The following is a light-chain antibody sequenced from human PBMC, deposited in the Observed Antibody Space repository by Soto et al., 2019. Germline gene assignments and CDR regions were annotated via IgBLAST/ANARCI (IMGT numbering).Light chain of an antibody. V-gene: IGKV3-15*01. CDR1: QSVSSN. CDR3: QHYNDWPPYT. CDR2: GAS. J-gene: IGKJ2*01. Sequence: EIVMTQSPATLSVSPGERATLSCRASQSVSSNLARYQQKPGQAPRLLIYGASTSATGIPGRFSGSVSGTGFALTVSNLQSEDFAVYDCQHYNDWPPYTCGRGTKLEIK.